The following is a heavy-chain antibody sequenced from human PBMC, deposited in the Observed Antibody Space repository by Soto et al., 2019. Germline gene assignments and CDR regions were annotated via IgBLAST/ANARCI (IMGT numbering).Heavy chain of an antibody. CDR1: GDSVSSNSAA. CDR2: TYHRSKWYN. V-gene: IGHV6-1*01. CDR3: ARSRETYYYGSGSYDYYYYYGMDV. J-gene: IGHJ6*02. D-gene: IGHD3-10*01. Sequence: PSQTLSLTCAISGDSVSSNSAAWNWIRQSPSRGLEWLGRTYHRSKWYNDYAVSVKSRITINPDTSKNQFSLQLNSVTPEDTAVYYCARSRETYYYGSGSYDYYYYYGMDVWGQGTTVTVSS.